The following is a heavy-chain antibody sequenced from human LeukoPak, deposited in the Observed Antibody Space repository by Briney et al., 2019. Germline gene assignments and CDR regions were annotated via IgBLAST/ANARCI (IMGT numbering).Heavy chain of an antibody. CDR2: INPNSGGT. J-gene: IGHJ4*02. D-gene: IGHD1-26*01. V-gene: IGHV1-2*04. Sequence: ASVSVSCTASGDTFTGYYMHWVRQAPGQGREGRGWINPNSGGTKSAQKFQGWVTMTRDTSISTAYMELSRLTSDDTAVYYCARVRIVGATSGKGYYFDCWGQGTLVTVSA. CDR3: ARVRIVGATSGKGYYFDC. CDR1: GDTFTGYY.